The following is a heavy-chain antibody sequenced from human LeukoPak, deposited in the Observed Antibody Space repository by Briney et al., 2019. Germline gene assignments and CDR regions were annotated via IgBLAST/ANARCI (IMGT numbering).Heavy chain of an antibody. V-gene: IGHV4-59*03. CDR3: ARGYGYYFES. J-gene: IGHJ4*02. CDR2: IYSSGST. CDR1: GGSISSYY. Sequence: SGTLSLTCTVSGGSISSYYWNWIRQPPGKGLEWIGYIYSSGSTNYNPSLKSRVAISVDTSRNQCSLKLSSVTTADTAVYYCARGYGYYFESWGQGTLVTVSS. D-gene: IGHD5-18*01.